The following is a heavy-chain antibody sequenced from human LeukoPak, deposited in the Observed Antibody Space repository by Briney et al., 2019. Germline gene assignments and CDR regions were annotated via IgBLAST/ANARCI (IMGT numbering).Heavy chain of an antibody. CDR2: IKQDGSEK. CDR3: ARVGGKECYYFDY. Sequence: GGSLRLSCAASGFTFSSYWMSWVRQAPGKGLEWVANIKQDGSEKYYVDSVKGRFTISRDNAKNSLYLQMNSLRAEDTAVYYCARVGGKECYYFDYWGQGTLVTVSS. D-gene: IGHD3-16*01. J-gene: IGHJ4*02. V-gene: IGHV3-7*01. CDR1: GFTFSSYW.